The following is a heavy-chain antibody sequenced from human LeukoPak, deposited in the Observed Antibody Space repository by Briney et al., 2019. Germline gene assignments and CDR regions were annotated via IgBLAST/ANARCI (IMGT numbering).Heavy chain of an antibody. V-gene: IGHV1-8*01. CDR3: ARDYFGSGSSGAFYSGIDV. CDR1: GYTFTSYD. D-gene: IGHD3-10*01. CDR2: MNPNTGKA. J-gene: IGHJ6*02. Sequence: ASVKVSCKASGYTFTSYDINWVRQAAGQGLEWMGWMNPNTGKAAFTEKFQGRVTLTRDTSLETAYMELTSLTFEDTAIYYCARDYFGSGSSGAFYSGIDVWGQGTTVTVSS.